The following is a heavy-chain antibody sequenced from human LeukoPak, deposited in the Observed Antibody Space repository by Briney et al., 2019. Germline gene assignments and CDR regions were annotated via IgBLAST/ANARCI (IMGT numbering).Heavy chain of an antibody. CDR3: ASTVVPAAIYPPPPFDY. Sequence: SETLSLTCAVYGGSFSGYYWSWIRQPPGKGLEWIGEINHSGSTNYNPSLKSRVTISVDTSKNQFSLKLSSVTAADTAVYYCASTVVPAAIYPPPPFDYWGQGTLVTVSS. CDR2: INHSGST. D-gene: IGHD2-2*02. V-gene: IGHV4-34*01. J-gene: IGHJ4*02. CDR1: GGSFSGYY.